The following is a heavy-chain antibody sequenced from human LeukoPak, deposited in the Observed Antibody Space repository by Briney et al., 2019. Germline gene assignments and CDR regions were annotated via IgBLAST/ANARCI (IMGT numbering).Heavy chain of an antibody. V-gene: IGHV3-21*01. CDR1: GFTFSSHS. D-gene: IGHD3-10*01. CDR3: ARGGSGSCYHLFDY. CDR2: ISSSSYI. Sequence: GGSLRLSCAASGFTFSSHSMNWVRQAPGKGLEWVSSISSSSYIYYADSVKGRFTISRDNAKNSLYLQMNSLRAEDTAVYYCARGGSGSCYHLFDYWGQGTLVTVSS. J-gene: IGHJ4*02.